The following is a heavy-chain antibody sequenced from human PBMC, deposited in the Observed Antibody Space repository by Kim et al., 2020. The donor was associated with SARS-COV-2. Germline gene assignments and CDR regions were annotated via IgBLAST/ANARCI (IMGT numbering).Heavy chain of an antibody. D-gene: IGHD6-13*01. CDR1: GGSISSSNW. CDR2: IYHSGST. J-gene: IGHJ3*02. Sequence: SETLSLTCAVSGGSISSSNWWSWVRQPPGKGLEWIGEIYHSGSTNYNPSLKSRVTISVDKSKNQFSLKLSSVTAADTAVYYCASCPIAAANDAFDIWGQGTMVTVSS. V-gene: IGHV4-4*02. CDR3: ASCPIAAANDAFDI.